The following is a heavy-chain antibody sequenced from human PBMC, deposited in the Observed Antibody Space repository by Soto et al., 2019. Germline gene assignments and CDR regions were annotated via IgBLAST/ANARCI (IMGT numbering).Heavy chain of an antibody. CDR2: ISYDGSHT. V-gene: IGHV3-30*18. D-gene: IGHD2-15*01. CDR1: GFILSSYG. Sequence: QVQLVESGGGVVQPGRSLRLSCAASGFILSSYGMHWVRQAPGKGLEWVAVISYDGSHTYYADSVKGRFTITRDNSKNTLYLQMNSLRPEDTAVYYCAKEVHCGGGSCSWSEGFDYWGQGTLLTVSS. J-gene: IGHJ4*02. CDR3: AKEVHCGGGSCSWSEGFDY.